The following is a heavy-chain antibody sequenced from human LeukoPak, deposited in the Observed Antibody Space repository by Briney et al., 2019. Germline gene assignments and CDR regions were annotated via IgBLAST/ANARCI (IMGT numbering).Heavy chain of an antibody. Sequence: SVKVSCEASGGTFSIYAISWVRQAPGQGLEWMGGIIPIFGTANYAQKFQGRVTITADESTSTAYMELSSLRSEDTAVYYCARSLTTVTTSLFDYWGQGTLVTVSS. V-gene: IGHV1-69*13. J-gene: IGHJ4*02. CDR2: IIPIFGTA. CDR3: ARSLTTVTTSLFDY. CDR1: GGTFSIYA. D-gene: IGHD4-17*01.